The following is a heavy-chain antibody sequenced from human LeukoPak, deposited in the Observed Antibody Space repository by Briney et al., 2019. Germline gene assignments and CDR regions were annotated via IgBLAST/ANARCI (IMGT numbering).Heavy chain of an antibody. CDR1: GGTFSSYA. D-gene: IGHD5-24*01. J-gene: IGHJ3*02. V-gene: IGHV1-69*05. CDR2: IIPIFGTA. Sequence: GSSVKVSCKASGGTFSSYAISWVRQAPGQGLEWMGGIIPIFGTANYAQKFQGRVTITTDESTSTAYMELSSLRSEDTAVYYCASPTRDGYSDAFDIWGQGTMVTVSS. CDR3: ASPTRDGYSDAFDI.